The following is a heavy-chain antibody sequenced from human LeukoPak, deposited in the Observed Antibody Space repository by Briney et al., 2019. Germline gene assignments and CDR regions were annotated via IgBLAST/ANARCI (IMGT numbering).Heavy chain of an antibody. V-gene: IGHV1-2*02. CDR2: INPNSGGT. Sequence: ASVKVSCKASGYTFTGYYMHWVRQAPGQGLEWMGWINPNSGGTNYAQKFQGRVTMTRDTSISTAYMELSRLRSDDTAVYYCARGCCSSTSCYDWFDPWGQGTLVTVSS. CDR3: ARGCCSSTSCYDWFDP. D-gene: IGHD2-2*01. J-gene: IGHJ5*02. CDR1: GYTFTGYY.